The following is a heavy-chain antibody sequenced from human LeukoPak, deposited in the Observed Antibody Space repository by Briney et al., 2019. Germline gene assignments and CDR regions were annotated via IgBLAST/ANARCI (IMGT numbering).Heavy chain of an antibody. J-gene: IGHJ4*02. CDR3: ATYRVGGGGVGY. CDR1: GSSISTYH. V-gene: IGHV4-59*01. CDR2: SGSS. D-gene: IGHD3-10*01. Sequence: SETLSLTCTFSGSSISTYHWSWIRQFPGKGLEWIGQSGSSNYNPSLKSRVSISMDTSKTQFSLRLTSVTAADTAVYYCATYRVGGGGVGYWGQGTLVTVSS.